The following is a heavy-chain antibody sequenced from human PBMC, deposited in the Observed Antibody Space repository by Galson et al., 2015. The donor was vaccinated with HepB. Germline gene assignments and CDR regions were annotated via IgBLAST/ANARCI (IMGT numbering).Heavy chain of an antibody. V-gene: IGHV4-59*08. CDR1: NGSIVPFY. D-gene: IGHD3-16*01. Sequence: SETLSLTCTISNGSIVPFYWSWVRQPPGKSLEWIGYMSFGGSATYNPSLNSRVTIAAATSERQFSLSLTSVTAADTAVYYCARHPPGGRGFFDNWGQGKLVIVSS. CDR3: ARHPPGGRGFFDN. CDR2: MSFGGSA. J-gene: IGHJ4*02.